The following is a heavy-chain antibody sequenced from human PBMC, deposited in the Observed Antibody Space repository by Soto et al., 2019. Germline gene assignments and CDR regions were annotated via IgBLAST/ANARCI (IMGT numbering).Heavy chain of an antibody. CDR2: ISSQAFGGTT. V-gene: IGHV3-49*04. J-gene: IGHJ4*02. CDR1: GFTFDDYA. CDR3: ATVYFYDSSADYYFDY. D-gene: IGHD3-22*01. Sequence: GGSLRLSCTVSGFTFDDYAMSWVRQAPGKGLEWVGFISSQAFGGTTEYAASVEGRFTISTDESKTIAYLQMNSLKAADTAVYFCATVYFYDSSADYYFDYWGQGTLVTVSS.